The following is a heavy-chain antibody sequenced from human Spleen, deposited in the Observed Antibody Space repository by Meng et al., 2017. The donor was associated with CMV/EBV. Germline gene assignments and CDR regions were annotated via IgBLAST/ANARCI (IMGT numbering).Heavy chain of an antibody. CDR3: ARGGRLVVVAAKDY. J-gene: IGHJ4*02. V-gene: IGHV1-18*01. D-gene: IGHD2-15*01. CDR1: GYTFTSYG. CDR2: ISAYNGNT. Sequence: GESLKISCKASGYTFTSYGISWVRQAPGQGLEWMGWISAYNGNTNYAQKLQGRVTMTTDTSTSTAYMEQRSLRSADPAVYFCARGGRLVVVAAKDYWGQGTLVTVSS.